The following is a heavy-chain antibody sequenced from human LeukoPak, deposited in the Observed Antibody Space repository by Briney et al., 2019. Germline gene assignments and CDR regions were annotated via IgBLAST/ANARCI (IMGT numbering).Heavy chain of an antibody. CDR1: GFSVSTSG. J-gene: IGHJ4*02. D-gene: IGHD6-19*01. CDR2: ISVEGESA. Sequence: GGSLRLSCTVSGFSVSTSGMSWVRQAQGKGLQTISAISVEGESAYYADSVKGRFTISRDNSKNTLYLQMNSLRVEDTAVYFCAQGYGNGWYPHWGQGSLVSVSS. CDR3: AQGYGNGWYPH. V-gene: IGHV3-23*01.